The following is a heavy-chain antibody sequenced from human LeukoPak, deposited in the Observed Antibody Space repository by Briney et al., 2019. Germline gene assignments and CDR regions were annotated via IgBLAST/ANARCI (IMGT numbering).Heavy chain of an antibody. D-gene: IGHD6-19*01. CDR3: ARGRQWLGGFDP. CDR1: GYTFTSYD. V-gene: IGHV1-8*01. J-gene: IGHJ5*02. CDR2: MNPNSGNT. Sequence: ASVKVSCKASGYTFTSYDINWVRQATGQGLEWMGWMNPNSGNTGYAQKFQGRVPMTRNTSISTAYMELSSLRSEDTAVYYCARGRQWLGGFDPWGQGTLVTVSS.